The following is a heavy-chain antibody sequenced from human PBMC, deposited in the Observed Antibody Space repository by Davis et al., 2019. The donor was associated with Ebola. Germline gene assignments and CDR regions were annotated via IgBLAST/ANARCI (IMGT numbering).Heavy chain of an antibody. D-gene: IGHD3-3*01. CDR3: ARRSYYDFWSGYYTEYYFDY. CDR1: GYTFTGYY. CDR2: MNPNSGNT. J-gene: IGHJ4*02. Sequence: ASVKVSCKASGYTFTGYYMHWVRQATGQGLEWMGWMNPNSGNTGYAQKFQGRVTITRNTSISTAYMELSSLRSEDTAVYYCARRSYYDFWSGYYTEYYFDYWGQGTLVTVSS. V-gene: IGHV1-8*03.